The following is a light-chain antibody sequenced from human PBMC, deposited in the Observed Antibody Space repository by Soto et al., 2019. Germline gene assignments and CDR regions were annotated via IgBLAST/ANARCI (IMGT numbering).Light chain of an antibody. V-gene: IGKV1-39*01. Sequence: DIQMTQSPSSLSASVGDRVTITCWTSQTISTYLNWYQHKPGKAPELLIYAASNLQSGVPSRFSGTGSGTDFTLTISSLQPEDSATYYCQQSFRTPLTFGQGTRLEIK. CDR3: QQSFRTPLT. CDR1: QTISTY. J-gene: IGKJ5*01. CDR2: AAS.